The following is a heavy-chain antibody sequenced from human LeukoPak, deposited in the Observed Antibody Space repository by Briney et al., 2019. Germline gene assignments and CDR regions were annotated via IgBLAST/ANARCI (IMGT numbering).Heavy chain of an antibody. V-gene: IGHV4-61*01. CDR1: GGSISSSSYY. Sequence: SETLSLTCTVSGGSISSSSYYWSWIRQPPGKGLEWIGYIYYSGSTNYNPSLKSRVTISVDTSKNQFSLKLSSVTAADTAVYYFYNSGSTYYPPLLSRVVIIVVATTNHYFLQLRSVAAADDAAYYYARGGYYDYYYYMDVWGKGTTVTISS. CDR2: IYYSGST. CDR3: YNSGSTYYPPLLSRVVIIVVATTNHYFLQLRSVAAADDAAYYYARGGYYDYYYYMDV. D-gene: IGHD3-22*01. J-gene: IGHJ6*03.